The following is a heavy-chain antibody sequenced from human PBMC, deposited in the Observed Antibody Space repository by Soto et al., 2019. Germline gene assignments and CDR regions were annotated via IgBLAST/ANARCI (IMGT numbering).Heavy chain of an antibody. J-gene: IGHJ2*01. CDR2: IFHSGST. V-gene: IGHV4-4*02. D-gene: IGHD3-10*01. CDR1: GDSISSSNW. Sequence: QVQLQESGPGLVKPSGTLSLTCAVSGDSISSSNWWSSDRQPPGKGLEWIGEIFHSGSTTYNPSLKSRVTISVDKPQTQSSLTLGSVPAADTAVYYCAGRGSGLYWYFDLWGSGPLVTV. CDR3: AGRGSGLYWYFDL.